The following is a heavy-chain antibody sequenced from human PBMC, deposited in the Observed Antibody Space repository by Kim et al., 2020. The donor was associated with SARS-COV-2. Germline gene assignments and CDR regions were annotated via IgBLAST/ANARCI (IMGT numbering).Heavy chain of an antibody. Sequence: KGRVTMSVDTSKDQFSLKLSSVTAADTAVYYCAREGGDLAVAVMLWAFDYWGQGTLVTVSS. D-gene: IGHD6-19*01. CDR3: AREGGDLAVAVMLWAFDY. V-gene: IGHV4-4*06. J-gene: IGHJ4*02.